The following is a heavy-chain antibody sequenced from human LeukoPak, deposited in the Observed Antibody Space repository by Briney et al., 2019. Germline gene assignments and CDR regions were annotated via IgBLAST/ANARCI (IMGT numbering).Heavy chain of an antibody. CDR1: GYTFTGYY. CDR3: ARDPVEMATPDAFDI. Sequence: ASVKVSCKASGYTFTGYYMHWVRQAPGQGLEWMGWINPNSGGTNYAQKFQGRVTMTRDTSISTAYMELSRLRSDDTAVYYCARDPVEMATPDAFDIWGQGTMVTVSS. CDR2: INPNSGGT. J-gene: IGHJ3*02. V-gene: IGHV1-2*02. D-gene: IGHD5-24*01.